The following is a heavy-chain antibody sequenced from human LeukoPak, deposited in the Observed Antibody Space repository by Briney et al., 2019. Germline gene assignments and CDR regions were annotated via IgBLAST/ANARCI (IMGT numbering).Heavy chain of an antibody. J-gene: IGHJ5*02. CDR3: ARGRGGIVVVPAGLWFDP. CDR1: GGSISSYY. CDR2: IYYSGST. D-gene: IGHD2-2*01. V-gene: IGHV4-59*01. Sequence: SETLSLTCTVSGGSISSYYWSWIRQPPGKGLEWIGYIYYSGSTNYNPSLKSRVTISVDTSKNQFSLKLSSVTAADTAVYYCARGRGGIVVVPAGLWFDPWGQGTLVTVSS.